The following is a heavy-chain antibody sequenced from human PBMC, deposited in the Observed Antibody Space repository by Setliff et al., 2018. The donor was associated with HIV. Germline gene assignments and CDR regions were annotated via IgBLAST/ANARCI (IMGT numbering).Heavy chain of an antibody. CDR1: GGSISTYY. D-gene: IGHD1-26*01. CDR3: ARRSIVGVTRGFYYYGLDV. CDR2: SYFTGSS. Sequence: PSETLSLTCTVSGGSISTYYWSWIRQPPGKGLEWIGSSYFTGSSDNNPSLKSRLTISLDTSNQFSLRLSSVTAADTAVYYCARRSIVGVTRGFYYYGLDVWGQGTTVTVSS. V-gene: IGHV4-59*08. J-gene: IGHJ6*02.